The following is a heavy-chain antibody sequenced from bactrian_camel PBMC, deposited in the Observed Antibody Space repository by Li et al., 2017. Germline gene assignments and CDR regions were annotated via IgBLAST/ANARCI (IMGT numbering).Heavy chain of an antibody. CDR2: LHVGTTST. J-gene: IGHJ4*01. CDR3: AADLTVGRGLWFDVNEYTV. Sequence: VQLVESGGGSVQAGGSLRLSCAASGDTNWNCMGWFRQAPGKEREAVADLHVGTTSTYYDDSVEGRLTISQDSAKNTVFLQMSSLNPGDSARYYRAADLTVGRGLWFDVNEYTVWGQGTQVTVS. CDR1: GDTNWNC. D-gene: IGHD5*01. V-gene: IGHV3S40*01.